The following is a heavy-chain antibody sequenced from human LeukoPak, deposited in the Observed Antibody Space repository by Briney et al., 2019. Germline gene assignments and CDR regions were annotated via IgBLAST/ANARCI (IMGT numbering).Heavy chain of an antibody. D-gene: IGHD3-3*01. V-gene: IGHV1-24*01. Sequence: ASVKVSRKVSGYTLTELSMHWVRQAPGKGLEWMGGFDPEDGETIYAQKFQGRVTMTEDTSTDTAYMELSSLRSEDTAVYYCATDILLHYDFDYWGQGTLVTVSS. CDR1: GYTLTELS. CDR3: ATDILLHYDFDY. CDR2: FDPEDGET. J-gene: IGHJ4*02.